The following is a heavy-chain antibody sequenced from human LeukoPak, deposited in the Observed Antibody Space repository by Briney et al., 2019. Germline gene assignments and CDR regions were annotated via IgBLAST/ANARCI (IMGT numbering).Heavy chain of an antibody. J-gene: IGHJ4*02. V-gene: IGHV5-51*01. CDR1: GYSFTDYW. CDR2: IYPGNSET. Sequence: GESLKISCKGAGYSFTDYWIGWMRQMPGKDLDWLGTIYPGNSETRYRPSLQGQVTISADKSITTAYLQWSNLKDSDTAMYFCARDADGYPDYWGQGTLVTVSS. CDR3: ARDADGYPDY. D-gene: IGHD5-18*01.